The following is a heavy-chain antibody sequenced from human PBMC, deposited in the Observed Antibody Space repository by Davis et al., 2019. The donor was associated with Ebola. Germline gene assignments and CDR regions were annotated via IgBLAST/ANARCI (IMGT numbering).Heavy chain of an antibody. J-gene: IGHJ6*04. D-gene: IGHD6-19*01. CDR3: AEGDRSGWSNYYYGLGV. CDR2: VHGGNGNT. CDR1: GFTLTNYA. Sequence: ASVKVSCKASGFTLTNYAIHWVRQAPGQRLEWMGWVHGGNGNTKYSQRFQDRVTISADESTSTAYMELNRLKLDDTAVYYCAEGDRSGWSNYYYGLGVWGKGTAVTVSS. V-gene: IGHV1-3*01.